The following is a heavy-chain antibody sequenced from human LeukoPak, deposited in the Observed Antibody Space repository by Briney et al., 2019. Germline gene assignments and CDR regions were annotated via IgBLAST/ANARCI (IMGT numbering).Heavy chain of an antibody. D-gene: IGHD3-16*01. J-gene: IGHJ3*02. CDR3: ASWVAYYVGGSKNDTFDI. CDR1: GITVSANY. CDR2: IYSGGST. V-gene: IGHV3-66*01. Sequence: GGSLRLSCAASGITVSANYMSWVRQAPGKGLEWVSVIYSGGSTYYADSVKGRFTISRDSSKNTLYLQMNSLRAEDTAVYYCASWVAYYVGGSKNDTFDIWGQGTMVTVSS.